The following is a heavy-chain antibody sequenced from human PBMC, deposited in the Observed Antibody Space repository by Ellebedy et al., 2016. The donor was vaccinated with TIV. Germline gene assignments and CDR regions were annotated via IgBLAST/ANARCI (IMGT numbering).Heavy chain of an antibody. J-gene: IGHJ4*02. CDR1: TFTFSSAW. CDR2: IKSRADGGAT. V-gene: IGHV3-15*01. CDR3: ARSGSYSAFDS. D-gene: IGHD1-26*01. Sequence: PGGSLRLSCTASTFTFSSAWMTWVRQAPGKGLEWVGRIKSRADGGATDYGAAVKDRFIISRDDSRNTLYLQLNSLQTEDTAVYYCARSGSYSAFDSWGQGTLVTVSS.